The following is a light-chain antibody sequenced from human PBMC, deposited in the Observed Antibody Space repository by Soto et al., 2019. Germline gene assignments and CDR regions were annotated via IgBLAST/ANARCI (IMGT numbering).Light chain of an antibody. Sequence: QSVLTQPPSASGSPGQSVTISCTGTSSDVGGYNYVSWYQQHPGKAPKLMIYEVSKRPSGVPDRFSGSKSGNTASLTVSGLKAEDASDYYCSSYAGSHTVVVCGGTKLTV. CDR2: EVS. J-gene: IGLJ2*01. V-gene: IGLV2-8*01. CDR3: SSYAGSHTVV. CDR1: SSDVGGYNY.